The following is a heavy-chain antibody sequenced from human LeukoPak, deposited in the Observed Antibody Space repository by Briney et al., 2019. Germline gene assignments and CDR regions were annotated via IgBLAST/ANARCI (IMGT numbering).Heavy chain of an antibody. J-gene: IGHJ4*02. CDR2: ISYDGSNK. CDR3: AKEMGSGGGFDY. Sequence: GRSLRLSCAASGFTFSSYGMHWVRQAPGKGLEWVAVISYDGSNKYYADSVKGRFTISRDNSKNTLYLQMNSLRAEDTAVYYCAKEMGSGGGFDYGGQGPLVTVP. CDR1: GFTFSSYG. V-gene: IGHV3-30*18. D-gene: IGHD2-15*01.